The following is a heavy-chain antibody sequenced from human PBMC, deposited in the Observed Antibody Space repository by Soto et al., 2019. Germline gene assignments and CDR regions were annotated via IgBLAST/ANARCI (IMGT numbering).Heavy chain of an antibody. CDR2: ISAHNGNT. CDR1: GYIFTTYG. D-gene: IGHD1-1*01. Sequence: QVHLVQSGAEVKKPGASVKVSCKGSGYIFTTYGITWVRQAPGQGLEWMGWISAHNGNTNYAQKLQGRVTVTRDTFTSTAYMELRNLSSDDTALYYCARGRYGDYWGQGALVTVSS. CDR3: ARGRYGDY. V-gene: IGHV1-18*01. J-gene: IGHJ4*02.